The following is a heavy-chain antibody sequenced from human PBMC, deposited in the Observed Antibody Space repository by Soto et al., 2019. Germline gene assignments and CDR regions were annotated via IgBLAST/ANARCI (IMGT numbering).Heavy chain of an antibody. V-gene: IGHV3-74*01. CDR3: ARESLRD. CDR2: INSDGSGT. Sequence: EVQLVESGGGLVQPGGSLRLSCAASGFTFSTHWMYWVRQAPGKGLMWVSRINSDGSGTNYADSVKGRFTISGDNAKNTLYLQMNSLRAEDTAVYYCARESLRDWGEGTLVTVSS. J-gene: IGHJ4*02. CDR1: GFTFSTHW.